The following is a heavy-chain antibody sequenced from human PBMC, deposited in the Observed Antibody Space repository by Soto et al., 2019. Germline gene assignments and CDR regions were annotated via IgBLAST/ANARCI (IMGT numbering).Heavy chain of an antibody. D-gene: IGHD6-13*01. J-gene: IGHJ6*02. CDR3: ASPTRQKGSSWYHYYYYGMDV. CDR1: GFTFSSYE. V-gene: IGHV3-48*03. CDR2: ISSSGSTI. Sequence: GGSLRLSCAASGFTFSSYEMNWVRQAPGKGLEWVSYISSSGSTIYYADSVKGRFTISRDNAKNSLYLQMNSLRAEDTAVYYCASPTRQKGSSWYHYYYYGMDVWGQGTTVTVSS.